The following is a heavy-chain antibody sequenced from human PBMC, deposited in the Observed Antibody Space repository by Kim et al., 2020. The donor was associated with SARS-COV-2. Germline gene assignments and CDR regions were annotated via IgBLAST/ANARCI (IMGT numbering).Heavy chain of an antibody. D-gene: IGHD2-2*01. V-gene: IGHV1-24*01. J-gene: IGHJ6*02. Sequence: YAQKFQGRVTMAEDTSTDTAYMELSSLRSEDTSVYYCATEHAREGSGMDVWGQGTTVTVSS. CDR3: ATEHAREGSGMDV.